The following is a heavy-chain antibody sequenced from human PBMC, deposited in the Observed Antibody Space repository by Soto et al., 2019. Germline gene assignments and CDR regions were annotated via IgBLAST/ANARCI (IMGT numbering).Heavy chain of an antibody. CDR2: VWYKGDT. Sequence: SETLSLTCTVSGGPISSGDYYWSWIRQPPGKGLEWIGYVWYKGDTYYNPSLKSRLSISVDTSKNQFSLRLTSVTAADTAIYYCGRDVVTISMGVGGQVDSWGPGLLVSVSS. CDR3: GRDVVTISMGVGGQVDS. V-gene: IGHV4-30-4*08. CDR1: GGPISSGDYY. D-gene: IGHD3-10*01. J-gene: IGHJ4*02.